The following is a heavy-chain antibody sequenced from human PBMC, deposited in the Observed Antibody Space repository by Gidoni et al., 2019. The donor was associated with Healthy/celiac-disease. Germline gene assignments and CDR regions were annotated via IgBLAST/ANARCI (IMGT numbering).Heavy chain of an antibody. CDR2: INAGNGNT. V-gene: IGHV1-3*01. CDR1: GYTFTSYA. CDR3: ARDARVVDINFDY. D-gene: IGHD5-12*01. J-gene: IGHJ4*02. Sequence: QVQLVQSGAEVKKPGASVKVSCKASGYTFTSYAMHWVRQAPGQRLEWMGWINAGNGNTKYSQKFQGRVTITRDTSASTAYMELSSLRSEDTAVYYCARDARVVDINFDYWGQGTLVTVSS.